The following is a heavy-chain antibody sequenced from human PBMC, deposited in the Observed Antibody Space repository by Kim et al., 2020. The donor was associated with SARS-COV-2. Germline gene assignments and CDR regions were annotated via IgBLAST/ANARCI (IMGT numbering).Heavy chain of an antibody. D-gene: IGHD3-10*01. V-gene: IGHV1-3*01. J-gene: IGHJ6*02. CDR2: INAGNGNT. CDR1: GYTFTSYA. Sequence: ASVKVSCKASGYTFTSYAMHWVRQAPGQRLEWMGWINAGNGNTKYSQKFQGRVTITRDTSASTAYMELSSLRSEDTAVYYCARVNPYYYGSGSYYRNYGMDVWDQGTTVTVSS. CDR3: ARVNPYYYGSGSYYRNYGMDV.